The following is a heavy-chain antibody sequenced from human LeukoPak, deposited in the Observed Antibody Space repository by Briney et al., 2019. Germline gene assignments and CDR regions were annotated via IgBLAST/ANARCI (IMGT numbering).Heavy chain of an antibody. CDR1: GGSFSGYY. V-gene: IGHV4-34*01. CDR2: INHSGST. J-gene: IGHJ5*02. CDR3: ARGVNWFDP. Sequence: SETLSLTCAVYGGSFSGYYWSWIRQPPGKGLEWIGEINHSGSTNYNPSLKSRVTISVDTSKNQFSLKLSSVTAADTAVYYCARGVNWFDPWGQGTLVTVSS.